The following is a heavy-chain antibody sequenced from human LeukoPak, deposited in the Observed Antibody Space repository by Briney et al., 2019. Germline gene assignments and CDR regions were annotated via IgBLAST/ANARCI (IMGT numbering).Heavy chain of an antibody. CDR3: TREATGYSRFDP. CDR2: ISGYNGNT. V-gene: IGHV1-18*01. Sequence: ASVKVSCKASGYTFTSYGISWVRQAPGQGLEWMGWISGYNGNTNYAQKFQGRVTMTTDTSTSTAYMELRSLRSDDTAVYYCTREATGYSRFDPWGQGTLVTVSS. CDR1: GYTFTSYG. J-gene: IGHJ5*02. D-gene: IGHD3-9*01.